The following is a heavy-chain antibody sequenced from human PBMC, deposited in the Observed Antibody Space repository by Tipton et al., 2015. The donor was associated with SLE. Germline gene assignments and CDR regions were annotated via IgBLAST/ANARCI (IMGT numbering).Heavy chain of an antibody. J-gene: IGHJ3*02. V-gene: IGHV3-7*01. CDR1: GFDFRTFW. D-gene: IGHD3-16*01. Sequence: SLRLSCAASGFDFRTFWMTWVRQAPGKGLEWVANIKDDGTEKYYLDSVWGRFTFSADTAKNSLYMQMSSRRVEDTAAYFCTRIKITGGGGEAFDIWGQGTMVTVSS. CDR2: IKDDGTEK. CDR3: TRIKITGGGGEAFDI.